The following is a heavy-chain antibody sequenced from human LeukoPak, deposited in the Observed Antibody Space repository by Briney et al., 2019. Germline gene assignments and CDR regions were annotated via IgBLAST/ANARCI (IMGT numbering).Heavy chain of an antibody. CDR2: IIPILGIA. V-gene: IGHV1-69*04. Sequence: SVKVSRKASGGTFSSYAISWVRQAPGQGLEWMGRIIPILGIANYAQKFQGRVTITADKSTSTAYMELSSLRSEDTAVYYRARVLRRATDFRMDVWGQGTTVTVSS. CDR3: ARVLRRATDFRMDV. J-gene: IGHJ6*02. D-gene: IGHD1-26*01. CDR1: GGTFSSYA.